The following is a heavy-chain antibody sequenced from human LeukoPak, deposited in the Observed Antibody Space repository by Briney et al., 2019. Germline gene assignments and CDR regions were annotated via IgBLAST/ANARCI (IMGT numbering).Heavy chain of an antibody. CDR1: GYTFTSYY. Sequence: ASVKVSCKASGYTFTSYYMHWVRQAPGQGLEWMGIINPSGGSTSYAQKFQGRVTMTTDTSTNAAYMELRSLRSDDTAVYYCARVAPHRRLAVSGLVYFDYWGQGTLVTVSS. CDR3: ARVAPHRRLAVSGLVYFDY. CDR2: INPSGGST. D-gene: IGHD3-10*01. V-gene: IGHV1-46*01. J-gene: IGHJ4*02.